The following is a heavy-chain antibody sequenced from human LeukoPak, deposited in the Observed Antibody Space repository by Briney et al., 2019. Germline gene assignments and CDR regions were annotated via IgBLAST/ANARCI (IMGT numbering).Heavy chain of an antibody. D-gene: IGHD3-3*02. Sequence: GGSLRLSCAASGFIVRNYYLSWVRQAPGKGLEWVSVIYSGGSTYYADSVEGRFTISRDNSKNTLSLQMKSLRAEDTAVYYCARDDLAGNKFFDYWGQGTLVTVSS. CDR3: ARDDLAGNKFFDY. V-gene: IGHV3-53*01. J-gene: IGHJ4*02. CDR2: IYSGGST. CDR1: GFIVRNYY.